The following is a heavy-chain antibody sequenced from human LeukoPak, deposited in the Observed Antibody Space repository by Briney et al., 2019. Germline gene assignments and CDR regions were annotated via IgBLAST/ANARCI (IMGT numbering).Heavy chain of an antibody. D-gene: IGHD3-10*01. CDR2: IYHTGST. Sequence: SETLSLTCTVSGGSISSSRYYWGWIRQPPGNGLEWIGSIYHTGSTYYNPSLKSRVTISVDTSKNQFSLRVTSVTAADTAVYYCARPVGDRLSGSDYWGQGTLVTVYS. CDR1: GGSISSSRYY. V-gene: IGHV4-39*01. J-gene: IGHJ4*02. CDR3: ARPVGDRLSGSDY.